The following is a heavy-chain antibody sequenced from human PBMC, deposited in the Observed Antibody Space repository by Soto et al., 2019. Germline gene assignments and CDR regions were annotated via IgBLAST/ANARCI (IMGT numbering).Heavy chain of an antibody. Sequence: QAHLVQSGAEVKKPGASVKVSCKGSGYAFTTYGITWVRQAPGQGLEWMGWISAHNGNTNYAQKLQGRVTVTRDTSTSTAHMELRSLRSDDTAVYYCARGRYGDYWGQGALVTVSS. D-gene: IGHD1-1*01. V-gene: IGHV1-18*01. CDR1: GYAFTTYG. CDR3: ARGRYGDY. J-gene: IGHJ4*02. CDR2: ISAHNGNT.